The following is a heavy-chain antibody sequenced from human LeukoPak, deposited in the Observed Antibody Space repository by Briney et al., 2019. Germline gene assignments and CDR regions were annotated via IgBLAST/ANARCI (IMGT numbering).Heavy chain of an antibody. V-gene: IGHV1-2*02. J-gene: IGHJ6*03. CDR3: ARGSVVVPAAIDRYYYMDV. CDR1: GYTFSGYY. Sequence: ASVKVSCKASGYTFSGYYMHWVRQAPGQGLEWMGWINPNSGGTNYAQKFQDRVTMTRDTSISTAYMELSSLRSEDTAVYYCARGSVVVPAAIDRYYYMDVWGKGTTVTVSS. D-gene: IGHD2-2*01. CDR2: INPNSGGT.